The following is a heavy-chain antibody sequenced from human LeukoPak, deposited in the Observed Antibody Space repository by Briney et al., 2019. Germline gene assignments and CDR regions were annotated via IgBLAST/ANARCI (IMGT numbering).Heavy chain of an antibody. V-gene: IGHV3-20*04. CDR1: GFTFDDYG. J-gene: IGHJ4*02. Sequence: PGGSLRLSCAASGFTFDDYGMSWVRQAPGKGLEWVSGINWNGGSTGYADSVKGRFTISRDNVKNSLYLQMNSLRAEDTALYYCARDGGYCSSTSCYDGYYFDYWGQGTLVTVSS. CDR2: INWNGGST. CDR3: ARDGGYCSSTSCYDGYYFDY. D-gene: IGHD2-2*01.